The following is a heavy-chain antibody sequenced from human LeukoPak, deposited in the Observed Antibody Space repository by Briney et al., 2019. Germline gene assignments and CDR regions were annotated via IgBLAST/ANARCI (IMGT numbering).Heavy chain of an antibody. Sequence: GGSLRLSCAASGFTFSTYSMSWVRQAPGKGLEWVSSISSSGGYIYYADSVKGRFTISRDNSKNTLYLQMNSLRAEDTAVYYCARTRVDTTTFDYFDYWGQGTLVTVSS. CDR1: GFTFSTYS. J-gene: IGHJ4*02. D-gene: IGHD4-11*01. CDR3: ARTRVDTTTFDYFDY. V-gene: IGHV3-21*04. CDR2: ISSSGGYI.